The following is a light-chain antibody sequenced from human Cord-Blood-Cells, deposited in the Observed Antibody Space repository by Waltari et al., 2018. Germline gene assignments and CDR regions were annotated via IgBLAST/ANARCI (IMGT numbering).Light chain of an antibody. CDR1: ALPKQY. J-gene: IGLJ1*01. CDR2: KDS. Sequence: SYELTQPPSVSVSPGQTARITCPGDALPKQYAYWYQQKPGQAPVLVIYKDSERPSGIPGRFSGSSSGTTVTLTISGVQAEDEADYYCQSADSSGTYGVFGTGTKVTVL. V-gene: IGLV3-25*03. CDR3: QSADSSGTYGV.